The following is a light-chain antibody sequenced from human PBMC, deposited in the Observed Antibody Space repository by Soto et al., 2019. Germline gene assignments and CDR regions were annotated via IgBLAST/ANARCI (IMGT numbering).Light chain of an antibody. CDR1: SSDVGGYNY. CDR2: EVS. J-gene: IGLJ2*01. V-gene: IGLV2-14*01. Sequence: QSALTQPASVSGSPGQSITISCTGTSSDVGGYNYVSWYQQHPGKAPKLMIYEVSNRPSGVSNRFSGSKSGNTASLTISGLQAEDEADYYCSSYTSSSTLVFGGGTKPDR. CDR3: SSYTSSSTLV.